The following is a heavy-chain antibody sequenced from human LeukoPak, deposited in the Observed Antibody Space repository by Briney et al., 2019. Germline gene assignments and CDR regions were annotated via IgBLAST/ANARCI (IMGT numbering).Heavy chain of an antibody. CDR3: ARGSSSSVSWFDP. D-gene: IGHD6-6*01. Sequence: SETLSLTCTVSGGSISSYYWSWIRQPPGKGLEWIGYIYYSGSTNYNPSLKSRVTMSVDTSKNQFSLKLSSVTAADTAVYYCARGSSSSVSWFDPWGQGTLVTVSS. CDR1: GGSISSYY. J-gene: IGHJ5*02. V-gene: IGHV4-59*01. CDR2: IYYSGST.